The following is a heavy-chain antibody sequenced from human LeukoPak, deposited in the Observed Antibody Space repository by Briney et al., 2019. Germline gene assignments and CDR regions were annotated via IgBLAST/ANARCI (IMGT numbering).Heavy chain of an antibody. Sequence: PGESLKISCKAAGYIFASYWIGWVRQMPGKGLEWMGIIYPSDSDTRYSPSFQGQVTFSVDQSTNTAFLQWSTLRASDRATYYCARQKYCSGASCFVVTDPFEYWGQGTQVIVSS. V-gene: IGHV5-51*01. CDR3: ARQKYCSGASCFVVTDPFEY. D-gene: IGHD2-15*01. CDR2: IYPSDSDT. CDR1: GYIFASYW. J-gene: IGHJ4*02.